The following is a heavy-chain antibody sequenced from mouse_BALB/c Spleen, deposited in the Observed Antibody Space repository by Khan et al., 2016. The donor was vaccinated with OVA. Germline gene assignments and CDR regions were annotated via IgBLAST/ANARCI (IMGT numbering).Heavy chain of an antibody. J-gene: IGHJ3*01. Sequence: QVQLQQPGPEVVKPGASLKVSCKASRYTFTDYIIGWVKQSTRQGLEWIGDIFPGSDTPYYNEKFKDKDTLTADISSKPACMQLSSRTSDDSAVYFCARGGYTTFSYWGQGTRVTVSA. CDR1: RYTFTDYI. CDR2: IFPGSDTP. D-gene: IGHD2-2*01. CDR3: ARGGYTTFSY. V-gene: IGHV1-77*01.